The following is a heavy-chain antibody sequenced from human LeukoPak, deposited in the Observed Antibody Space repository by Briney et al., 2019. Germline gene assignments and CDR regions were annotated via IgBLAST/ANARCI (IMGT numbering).Heavy chain of an antibody. CDR2: IIPIFGTA. J-gene: IGHJ6*02. CDR1: VGTFSSYA. CDR3: ARAYTAYCTNGVCYRGYYYYGMDV. Sequence: GSSVKVSCKASVGTFSSYAISWVRQDPGQGLEWMGGIIPIFGTANYAQKFQGRVTITADESTSTAYMELSSLRSEDTAVYYCARAYTAYCTNGVCYRGYYYYGMDVWGQGTTVTVSS. V-gene: IGHV1-69*01. D-gene: IGHD2-8*01.